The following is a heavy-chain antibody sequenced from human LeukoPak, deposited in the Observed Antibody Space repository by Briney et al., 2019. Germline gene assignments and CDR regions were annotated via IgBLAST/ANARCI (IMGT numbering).Heavy chain of an antibody. Sequence: GESLKISWQGSGYSFRRFWIGRVRQMPGKGLEWMGMIYACYSSTRYSPSFQGQVTMSDDESINTAYLQWSSLKASDTAMYYCARSGYVAAAGTYFDYWGQGTLVTVSS. V-gene: IGHV5-51*01. CDR1: GYSFRRFW. CDR3: ARSGYVAAAGTYFDY. J-gene: IGHJ4*02. D-gene: IGHD6-13*01. CDR2: IYACYSST.